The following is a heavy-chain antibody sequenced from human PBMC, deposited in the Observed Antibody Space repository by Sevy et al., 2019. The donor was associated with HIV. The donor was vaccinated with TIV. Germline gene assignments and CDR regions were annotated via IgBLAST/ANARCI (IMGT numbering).Heavy chain of an antibody. Sequence: GGSLRLSCAASGFTFSDYYMSWIRQAPGKGLEWVSYISSSGSTIYYADSAKRRLTISRDNANDSLDLQMNSLRAEDTAAYYCALEGYFDYWGQGNLGTVSS. CDR3: ALEGYFDY. V-gene: IGHV3-11*01. J-gene: IGHJ4*02. CDR2: ISSSGSTI. CDR1: GFTFSDYY.